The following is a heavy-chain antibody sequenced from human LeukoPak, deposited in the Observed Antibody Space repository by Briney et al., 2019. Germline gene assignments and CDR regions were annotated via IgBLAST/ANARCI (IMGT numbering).Heavy chain of an antibody. CDR1: GGSISGSNW. D-gene: IGHD2-2*01. V-gene: IGHV4-4*02. CDR3: ARAGYCSSTSCYVIEY. Sequence: PSETLSLTCAVSGGSISGSNWWSWVRQPPGKGLEWIGEIYHSGSTNYNPSLKSRVTISVDKSKNQFSLKLSSVTAADTAVYYCARAGYCSSTSCYVIEYWGQGTLVTVSS. CDR2: IYHSGST. J-gene: IGHJ4*02.